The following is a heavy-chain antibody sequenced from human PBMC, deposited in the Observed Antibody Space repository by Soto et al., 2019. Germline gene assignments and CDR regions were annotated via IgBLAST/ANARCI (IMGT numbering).Heavy chain of an antibody. CDR1: GGSISSSSYY. D-gene: IGHD4-17*01. CDR3: AREGGDYNIDY. V-gene: IGHV4-39*07. CDR2: IYYSGST. Sequence: SETLSLTCTVSGGSISSSSYYWGWIRQPPGKGLEWIGSIYYSGSTYYNPSLKSRVTISVDTSKNQFSLKLSSVTAADTAVYYCAREGGDYNIDYWGQGTLVTVYS. J-gene: IGHJ4*02.